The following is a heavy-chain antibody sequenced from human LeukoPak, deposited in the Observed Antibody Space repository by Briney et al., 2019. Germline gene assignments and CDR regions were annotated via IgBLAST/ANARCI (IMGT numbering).Heavy chain of an antibody. CDR1: GGSISGYY. J-gene: IGHJ6*02. Sequence: SETLSLTCSVSGGSISGYYWTWVRQPPGKGLEWIGQIHYSGRADYNPSLKSRITMSVDTSRNQISLKLSSVTAADTAIYYCVRFGVNYDMDVWGQGTTVTVFS. D-gene: IGHD3-16*01. V-gene: IGHV4-59*01. CDR2: IHYSGRA. CDR3: VRFGVNYDMDV.